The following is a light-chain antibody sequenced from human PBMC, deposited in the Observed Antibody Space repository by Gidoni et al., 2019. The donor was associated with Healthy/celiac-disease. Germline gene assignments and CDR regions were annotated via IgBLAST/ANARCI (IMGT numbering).Light chain of an antibody. Sequence: EIQMTQSPSSLSASVGDRVTITCRASQSISSNLNWYQHKQGHAPTNLIYAASSLQSGVPSRLSGSGSGTDFTLPLRSLPPEDFASYYCQQSYRTPQTFGEGTKVEIK. CDR1: QSISSN. CDR3: QQSYRTPQT. CDR2: AAS. V-gene: IGKV1-39*01. J-gene: IGKJ1*01.